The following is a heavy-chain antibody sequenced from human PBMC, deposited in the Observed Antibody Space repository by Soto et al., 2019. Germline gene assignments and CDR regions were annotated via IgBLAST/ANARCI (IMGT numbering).Heavy chain of an antibody. CDR2: IRSKTNSYAT. V-gene: IGHV3-73*01. CDR3: TRDPRNYYDSIGSANWFDP. J-gene: IGHJ5*02. Sequence: GGSLRLSCAASGFTFSGSAMHWVRQASGKGLEWVGRIRSKTNSYATAYAASVRGRFTISRDDSKDTAYLQMNSLKTEDTAVYYCTRDPRNYYDSIGSANWFDPWGQGTLVTVSS. D-gene: IGHD3-22*01. CDR1: GFTFSGSA.